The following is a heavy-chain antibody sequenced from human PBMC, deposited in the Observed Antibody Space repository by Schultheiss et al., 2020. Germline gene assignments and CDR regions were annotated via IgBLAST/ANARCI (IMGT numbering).Heavy chain of an antibody. V-gene: IGHV3-30*18. D-gene: IGHD1-26*01. CDR2: ISYDGSNK. CDR3: AKDGGPKWELGSSH. Sequence: GESLKISCAASGFTFSSYGMHWVRQAPGKGLEWVAVISYDGSNKYYADSVKGRFTISRDNSKNTLYLQMNSLRAEDTAVYYCAKDGGPKWELGSSHWGQGTLVTVSS. CDR1: GFTFSSYG. J-gene: IGHJ4*02.